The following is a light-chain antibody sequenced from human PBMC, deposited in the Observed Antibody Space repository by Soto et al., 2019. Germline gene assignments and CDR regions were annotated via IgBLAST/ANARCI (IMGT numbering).Light chain of an antibody. J-gene: IGKJ1*01. CDR1: QSVSSN. Sequence: EILLTQSTATMSVSPGERATRSRMASQSVSSNLAWYQQKPGQAHRLLIYGASTRAPGITDRFSASGSGTDFTITISRLESEDFAVYYCQQYNTSPRTFGPGTKVEIK. CDR2: GAS. V-gene: IGKV3D-15*01. CDR3: QQYNTSPRT.